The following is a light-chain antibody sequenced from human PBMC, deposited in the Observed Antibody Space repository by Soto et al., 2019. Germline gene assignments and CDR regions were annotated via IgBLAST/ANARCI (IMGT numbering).Light chain of an antibody. V-gene: IGLV1-47*01. CDR2: RNN. J-gene: IGLJ3*02. CDR3: AAWDDSLSIWV. CDR1: SSNIGGTNY. Sequence: QSVLTQPPSASGTPGQKVFISCSGSSSNIGGTNYAYWYQQLPGAAPKLLIFRNNQRPSGVPDRFSGSKSGTSASLAISGLRSEDEADYYCAAWDDSLSIWVFGGGTKLTVL.